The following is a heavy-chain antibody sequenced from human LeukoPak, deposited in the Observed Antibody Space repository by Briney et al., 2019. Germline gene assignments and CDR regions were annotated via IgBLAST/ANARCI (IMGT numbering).Heavy chain of an antibody. CDR2: ISSSGSTI. J-gene: IGHJ4*02. CDR3: ARDSYSSGVFDY. CDR1: GFTFSSYE. D-gene: IGHD6-19*01. V-gene: IGHV3-48*03. Sequence: QPGGSLRLSCGASGFTFSSYEMNWVRQAPGKGLEWVSYISSSGSTIYYADSVKGRFTISRDNAKNSLSLQMNSLRAEDTAVYYCARDSYSSGVFDYWGQGTLVTVSS.